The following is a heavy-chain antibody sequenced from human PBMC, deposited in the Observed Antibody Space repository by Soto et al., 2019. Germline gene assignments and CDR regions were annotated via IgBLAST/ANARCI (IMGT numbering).Heavy chain of an antibody. V-gene: IGHV4-30-2*01. D-gene: IGHD5-12*01. CDR2: IYHSGST. J-gene: IGHJ4*02. CDR1: GGSISSGGYS. CDR3: AAGGGLPRYY. Sequence: LSLTCAVSGGSISSGGYSWGWIRQPPGKGLEWIGYIYHSGSTYYNPSLKSRVTISVDRSKNQFSLKLSSVTAADTAVYYCAAGGGLPRYYWGQGTLVTVS.